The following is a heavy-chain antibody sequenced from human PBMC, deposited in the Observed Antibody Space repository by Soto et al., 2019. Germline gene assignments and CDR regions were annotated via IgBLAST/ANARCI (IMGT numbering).Heavy chain of an antibody. V-gene: IGHV4-31*03. CDR3: ARGIDY. J-gene: IGHJ4*02. CDR1: GGSISSGGYS. Sequence: QVQLQESGPGLVKPSQTLSLTCTVSGGSISSGGYSWRWIRQHPGKGLEWMGYIYYSGSTYYSPSLKSRLTISVDTSKNQFSLKLSSVTAADTAVYYCARGIDYWGQGTLVTVSS. CDR2: IYYSGST.